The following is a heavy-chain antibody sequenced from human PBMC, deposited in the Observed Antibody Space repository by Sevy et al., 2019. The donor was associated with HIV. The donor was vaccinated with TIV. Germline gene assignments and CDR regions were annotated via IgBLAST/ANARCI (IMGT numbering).Heavy chain of an antibody. CDR1: GGSIPGHY. CDR2: HYHSDST. D-gene: IGHD3-10*01. CDR3: ARVDNSGTYVLY. J-gene: IGHJ4*02. Sequence: SETLSLTCAVSGGSIPGHYWSWIRQTPQKGLEWIGYHYHSDSTKYNPSLKSRATISVHTSTNQFFLGLSSVTAADTAVYYCARVDNSGTYVLYWGQGIRVTVSS. V-gene: IGHV4-59*11.